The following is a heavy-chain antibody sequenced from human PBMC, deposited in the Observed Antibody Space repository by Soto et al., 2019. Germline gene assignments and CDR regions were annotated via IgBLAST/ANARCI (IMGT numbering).Heavy chain of an antibody. CDR3: ARGWDANS. D-gene: IGHD3-22*01. V-gene: IGHV4-61*01. CDR2: ISHSGIT. J-gene: IGHJ4*02. CDR1: GASVSSGNQY. Sequence: QVQMQESGPGLVKPSETLSLTCTVSGASVSSGNQYWSWIRQPPGKGLEWIGYISHSGITNYNPSSKSRVTISADTSRNQFSLKVSSVTAADTAVYYCARGWDANSWGQGTLVTVSS.